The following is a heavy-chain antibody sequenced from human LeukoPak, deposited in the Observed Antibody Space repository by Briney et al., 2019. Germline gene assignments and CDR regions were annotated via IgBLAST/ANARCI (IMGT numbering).Heavy chain of an antibody. V-gene: IGHV3-53*01. CDR3: ARDKYYDSSCYFGRVNRAFDI. Sequence: GGSLRLSCAASGFTVSSNYMSWVRRAPGKGLESVSVIYSGGSTYYAESVKGRFTTSRDNSKNTLYLQMNSLRAEDTAVYYCARDKYYDSSCYFGRVNRAFDIWGQGTMVTVSS. J-gene: IGHJ3*02. CDR2: IYSGGST. D-gene: IGHD3-22*01. CDR1: GFTVSSNY.